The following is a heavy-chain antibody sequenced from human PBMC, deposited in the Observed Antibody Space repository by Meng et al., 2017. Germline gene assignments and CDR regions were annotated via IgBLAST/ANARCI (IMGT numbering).Heavy chain of an antibody. J-gene: IGHJ4*02. CDR3: AKDIRSSGYYYFDY. D-gene: IGHD3-22*01. CDR1: GFTFDDYA. V-gene: IGHV3-9*01. CDR2: ISWNSGSI. Sequence: GGSLRLSCAASGFTFDDYAMHWVQQAPGKGLEWVSGISWNSGSIGYADSVKGRFTISRDNAKNSLYLQMNSLRAEDTALYYCAKDIRSSGYYYFDYWGQGTLVTVSS.